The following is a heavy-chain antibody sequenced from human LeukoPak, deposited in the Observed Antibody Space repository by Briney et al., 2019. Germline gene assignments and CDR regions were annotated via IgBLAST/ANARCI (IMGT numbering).Heavy chain of an antibody. CDR3: TRVQDYYDSSGYYYDDAFDI. CDR2: INPSGGST. CDR1: GYTFTSYD. J-gene: IGHJ3*02. Sequence: ASVKVSCKASGYTFTSYDINWVRQAPGQGLEWMGIINPSGGSTSYAQKFQGRVTMTRDMSTSTVYMELSSLRSEDTAVYYCTRVQDYYDSSGYYYDDAFDIWGQGTMVTVSS. V-gene: IGHV1-46*01. D-gene: IGHD3-22*01.